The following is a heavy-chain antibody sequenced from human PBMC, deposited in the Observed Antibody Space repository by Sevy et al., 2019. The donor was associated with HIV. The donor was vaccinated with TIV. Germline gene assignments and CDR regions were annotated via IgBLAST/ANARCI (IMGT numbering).Heavy chain of an antibody. CDR2: VYYTGGT. J-gene: IGHJ3*02. CDR1: GGSLNSDH. V-gene: IGHV4-59*08. Sequence: SETLSLTCTVSGGSLNSDHWNWIRQPPGKGLEWIGYVYYTGGTNYNPSLKNRVTISVDRTKNQFSLKLTSVTAAETAVYYWARRNDFDIWGQGTMVTVSS. CDR3: ARRNDFDI.